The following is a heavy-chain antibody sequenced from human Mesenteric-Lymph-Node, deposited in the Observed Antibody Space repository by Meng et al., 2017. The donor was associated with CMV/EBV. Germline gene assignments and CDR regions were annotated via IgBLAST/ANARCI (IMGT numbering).Heavy chain of an antibody. D-gene: IGHD3-16*01. CDR1: GFTFSYYA. CDR2: TSYDGLNN. Sequence: SCAASGFTFSYYAIHWVRQAPGKGLEWVAVTSYDGLNNYYADSVRGRFTISRDSSRNAVYLQMNSLKPEDTAVYYCAREPGESARFDFWGQGTLVTVSS. CDR3: AREPGESARFDF. V-gene: IGHV3-30*04. J-gene: IGHJ4*02.